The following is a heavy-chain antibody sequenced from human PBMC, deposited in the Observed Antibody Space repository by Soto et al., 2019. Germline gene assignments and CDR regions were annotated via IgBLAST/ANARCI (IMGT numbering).Heavy chain of an antibody. D-gene: IGHD2-21*02. CDR1: GYSFTTYG. J-gene: IGHJ4*02. CDR2: IGTDKGNT. V-gene: IGHV1-18*01. Sequence: GASVKVSCKASGYSFTTYGMTWVRQAPGQGLEWMGWIGTDKGNTKYAQNFQSRATLTTDTSTSTAYMELRSLRSDDTAVYYCARDRDWNLDYWGQGTLVTVSS. CDR3: ARDRDWNLDY.